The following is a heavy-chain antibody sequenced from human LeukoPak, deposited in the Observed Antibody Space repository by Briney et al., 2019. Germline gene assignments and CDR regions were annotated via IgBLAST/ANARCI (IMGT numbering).Heavy chain of an antibody. CDR3: AKLGYSSSFDY. J-gene: IGHJ4*02. CDR1: GFTVSSNY. D-gene: IGHD6-13*01. Sequence: GGSLRLSCAASGFTVSSNYMSWVRQAPGKGLQWVSVIYSGGSTYYADSVKGRFTISRDNSKNTLYLQMNSLRAKDTAVYYCAKLGYSSSFDYWGQGTLVTVSS. CDR2: IYSGGST. V-gene: IGHV3-53*01.